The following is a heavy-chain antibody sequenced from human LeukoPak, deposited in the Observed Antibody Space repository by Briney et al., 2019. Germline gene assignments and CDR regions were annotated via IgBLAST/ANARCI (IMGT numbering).Heavy chain of an antibody. V-gene: IGHV4-59*08. CDR2: IYYSGST. CDR1: GGSFNGYY. CDR3: ARHKWADGGSYYWLDY. Sequence: KSSETLSLTCAVYGGSFNGYYWTWIRQPPGKGLEWIGYIYYSGSTNYNPSLKSRVTISVDTSKNQFSLKLSSVTAADTAVYYCARHKWADGGSYYWLDYWGQGTLVTVSS. D-gene: IGHD1-26*01. J-gene: IGHJ4*02.